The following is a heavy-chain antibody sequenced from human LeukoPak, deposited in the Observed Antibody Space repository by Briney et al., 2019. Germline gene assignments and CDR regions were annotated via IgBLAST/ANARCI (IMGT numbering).Heavy chain of an antibody. V-gene: IGHV3-7*01. CDR1: GFTFTDCY. Sequence: GGSVTLSCEASGFTFTDCYMSGVRQAAGKGLEWVATIKYDGTVVNVVDSVKGRFTISRDNAKHSLFLQMNSLRAEDTAVYYCERRTGEGYFDYWGQGTLVTVSS. CDR2: IKYDGTVV. CDR3: ERRTGEGYFDY. D-gene: IGHD1-1*01. J-gene: IGHJ4*02.